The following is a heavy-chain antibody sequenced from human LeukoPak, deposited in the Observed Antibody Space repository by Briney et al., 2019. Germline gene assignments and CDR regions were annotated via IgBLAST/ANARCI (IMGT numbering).Heavy chain of an antibody. Sequence: PEASVKVSCKVSGYTLTELSMHWVRQAPGKGLEWMGGFDPEDGETIYAQKFQGRVTMTEDTSTDTAYMELSSLRSEDTAVYYCARERGLHGEIVVVPAYYMDVWGKGTTVTVSS. D-gene: IGHD2-2*01. CDR2: FDPEDGET. J-gene: IGHJ6*03. CDR3: ARERGLHGEIVVVPAYYMDV. CDR1: GYTLTELS. V-gene: IGHV1-24*01.